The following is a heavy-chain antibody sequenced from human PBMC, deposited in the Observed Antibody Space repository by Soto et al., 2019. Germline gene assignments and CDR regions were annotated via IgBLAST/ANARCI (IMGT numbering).Heavy chain of an antibody. CDR1: GYTFTSYA. CDR3: SRHPCITGSPAY. D-gene: IGHD3-3*01. J-gene: IGHJ4*02. V-gene: IGHV1-3*01. Sequence: QVQLVQSGAEVKKPGASVKVSCKASGYTFTSYAMHWLRQAPGQRLEWMGWINAGNGTTKYSQKFQDRVTITRDTYVRTRYMMLRSQISEDTAVYYYSRHPCITGSPAYWGQGTLVTVPS. CDR2: INAGNGTT.